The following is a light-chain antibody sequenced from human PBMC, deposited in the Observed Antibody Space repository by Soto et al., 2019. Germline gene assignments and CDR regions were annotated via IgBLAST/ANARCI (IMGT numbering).Light chain of an antibody. V-gene: IGLV2-14*03. CDR1: SSDVGNYNY. J-gene: IGLJ1*01. Sequence: QSALTQPASVSGSPGQSITISCTGTSSDVGNYNYVSWYQHHPGRAPKLMIYDVGNRPSGVSDRFSGSKSGNTASLTISGLQAEDEADYYCSSYRSTSIPYVFGTGTQLTVL. CDR3: SSYRSTSIPYV. CDR2: DVG.